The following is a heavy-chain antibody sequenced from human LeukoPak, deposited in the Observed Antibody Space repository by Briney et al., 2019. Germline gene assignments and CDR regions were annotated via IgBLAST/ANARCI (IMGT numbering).Heavy chain of an antibody. J-gene: IGHJ4*02. V-gene: IGHV3-53*01. Sequence: PGGSLRLSCAASGFTVSSYYMSWVRQAAGKGLEWVSIIYSGGSTHYADSVKGRLTISRDNSKNTLYLQMNSLRAEDTAIYYCARGLNTYDSSGFYFLWGQGTLVTVSS. D-gene: IGHD3-22*01. CDR2: IYSGGST. CDR3: ARGLNTYDSSGFYFL. CDR1: GFTVSSYY.